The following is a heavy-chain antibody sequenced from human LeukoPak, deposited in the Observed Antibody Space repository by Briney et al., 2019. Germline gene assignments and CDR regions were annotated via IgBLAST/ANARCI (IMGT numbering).Heavy chain of an antibody. D-gene: IGHD3-22*01. CDR2: ISSSGSTI. CDR3: ARGFHYYDSSGSLGERGMV. CDR1: GFTFSSYE. J-gene: IGHJ4*02. V-gene: IGHV3-48*03. Sequence: GGSLRLSCAASGFTFSSYEMNWVRQAPGKGLEWVSYISSSGSTIYYADSVKGRFTISRDNAKNSLYLQMNSLRAEDTAVYYCARGFHYYDSSGSLGERGMVWGQGTLVTVSS.